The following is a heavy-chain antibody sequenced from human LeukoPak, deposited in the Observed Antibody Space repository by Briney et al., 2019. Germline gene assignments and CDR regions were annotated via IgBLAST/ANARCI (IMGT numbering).Heavy chain of an antibody. CDR3: AAGLHLYYYYYYMDV. CDR1: GYTLTELS. D-gene: IGHD5-24*01. J-gene: IGHJ6*03. V-gene: IGHV1-24*01. Sequence: ASVKVSCKVSGYTLTELSMHWVRQAPGKGLEWMGGFDPEDGETIYAQKFQGRVTMTEDTSTETAYMELSSLRSEDTAVYYCAAGLHLYYYYYYMDVWGKGTTVTVSS. CDR2: FDPEDGET.